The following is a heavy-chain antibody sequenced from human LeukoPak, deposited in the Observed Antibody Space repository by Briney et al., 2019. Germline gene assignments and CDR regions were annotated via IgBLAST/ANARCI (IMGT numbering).Heavy chain of an antibody. D-gene: IGHD3-10*01. J-gene: IGHJ6*03. V-gene: IGHV4-4*07. Sequence: SETLSLTCTVSGGSISSYYWSWIRQPAGKGLEWIGRIYTSGSTNYNPSLKSRVTMSVDTSKNQFSLKLSSVTAADTAVYYCAREARELWFGELLSNYYYYYMDVWGKGTTVTISS. CDR1: GGSISSYY. CDR3: AREARELWFGELLSNYYYYYMDV. CDR2: IYTSGST.